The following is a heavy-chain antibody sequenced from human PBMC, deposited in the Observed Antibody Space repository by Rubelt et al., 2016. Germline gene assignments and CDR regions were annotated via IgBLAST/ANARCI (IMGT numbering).Heavy chain of an antibody. CDR3: ASDGIRIAARQGWYFDL. Sequence: QVQLVQSGAEVKKPGASVKVSCKASGYTFTSYGISWVRQAPGQGLAWMGWISAYNGPPNYAQKLEGRVTRSTETSTSTAYMELRRLRSDETAVYYCASDGIRIAARQGWYFDLWGRGTLVTVSA. D-gene: IGHD6-6*01. V-gene: IGHV1-18*01. J-gene: IGHJ2*01. CDR2: ISAYNGPP. CDR1: GYTFTSYG.